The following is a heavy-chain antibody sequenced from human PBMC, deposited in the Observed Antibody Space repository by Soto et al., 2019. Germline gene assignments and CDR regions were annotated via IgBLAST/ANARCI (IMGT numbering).Heavy chain of an antibody. Sequence: QAQLVESGGGVVQPGRSLRLSCAASGFTFSSYGMHWVRQAPGTGLEWVAVISYDGGLQHYADSVKGRFTISRDNSKNMVLLKMISLRAEATAVYYCVSDRGYGHASVPYSWGQGTLVSVSS. CDR1: GFTFSSYG. CDR2: ISYDGGLQ. J-gene: IGHJ4*02. D-gene: IGHD5-18*01. CDR3: VSDRGYGHASVPYS. V-gene: IGHV3-30*03.